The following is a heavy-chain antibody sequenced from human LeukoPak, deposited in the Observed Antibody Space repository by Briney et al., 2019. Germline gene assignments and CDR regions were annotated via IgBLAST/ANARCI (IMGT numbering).Heavy chain of an antibody. CDR1: GFTFNSYA. D-gene: IGHD2-2*01. V-gene: IGHV3-23*01. J-gene: IGHJ5*02. Sequence: GGSLRPSCAASGFTFNSYALYWVRQAPGKGLEWVSTISSSGGTTSYTDSVKGRFTISRDNSKNTLYLQMNGLRAADTAIYYCAKRVCSSVSCPFDHWGQGTLVTVSS. CDR3: AKRVCSSVSCPFDH. CDR2: ISSSGGTT.